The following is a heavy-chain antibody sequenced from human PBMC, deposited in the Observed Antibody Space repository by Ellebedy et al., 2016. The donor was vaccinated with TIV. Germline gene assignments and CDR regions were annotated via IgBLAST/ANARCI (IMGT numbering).Heavy chain of an antibody. CDR3: AAVQYWEAVFDM. D-gene: IGHD2-8*02. CDR2: INSDGSDT. Sequence: PGGSLRLSCAASGFTFSIYSMNWVRQAPGKGLVWVSRINSDGSDTAYADSVRGRFTISRDNAKNTLYLQMNSLRAEDTAVYYCAAVQYWEAVFDMWGQGTMVTVSS. CDR1: GFTFSIYS. J-gene: IGHJ3*02. V-gene: IGHV3-74*01.